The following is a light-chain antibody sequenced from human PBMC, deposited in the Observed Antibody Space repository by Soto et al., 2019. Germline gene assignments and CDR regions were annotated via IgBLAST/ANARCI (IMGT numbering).Light chain of an antibody. CDR3: QQYNNWPPWT. Sequence: ILMTQSPATLSVSPGERATLSCRASQSVSNNLAGYQQKPGQSPRLLIYDASTRATGIPARFSGSGSGTELTLTISGLQSEDFAVYYCQQYNNWPPWTFGQGTKVEIK. J-gene: IGKJ1*01. CDR2: DAS. V-gene: IGKV3-15*01. CDR1: QSVSNN.